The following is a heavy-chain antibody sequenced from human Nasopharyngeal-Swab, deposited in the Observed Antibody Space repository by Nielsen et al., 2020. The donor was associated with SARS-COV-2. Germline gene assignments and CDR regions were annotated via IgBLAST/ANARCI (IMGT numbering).Heavy chain of an antibody. CDR3: ARNGLTNNYFYMDV. D-gene: IGHD1-1*01. V-gene: IGHV3-33*01. J-gene: IGHJ6*03. CDR1: AFTFRTHG. CDR2: IWTDGSGI. Sequence: SLKISCAASAFTFRTHGMHWVRQAPGKGLEWVAVIWTDGSGIYYADSVKGRVTISRDNSKNTLYLQMNSLRPEDTAVYYCARNGLTNNYFYMDVWGKGTTVSVSS.